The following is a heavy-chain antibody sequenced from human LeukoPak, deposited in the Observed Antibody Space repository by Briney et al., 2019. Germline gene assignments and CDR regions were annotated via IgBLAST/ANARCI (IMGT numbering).Heavy chain of an antibody. CDR2: IYYSGST. V-gene: IGHV4-30-4*01. CDR1: GGSISSGDYY. J-gene: IGHJ5*02. CDR3: ARLLGWSGPINWFDP. Sequence: SQTLSLTCTVSGGSISSGDYYWSWIRQPPGKGLEWIGYIYYSGSTYYNPSLKSRVTISVGTSKNHFSLKLTSVTAADTAVYYCARLLGWSGPINWFDPWGRGTLVTVSS. D-gene: IGHD3-3*01.